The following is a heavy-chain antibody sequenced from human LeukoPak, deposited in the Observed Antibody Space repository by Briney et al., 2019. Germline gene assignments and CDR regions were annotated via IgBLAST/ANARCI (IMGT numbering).Heavy chain of an antibody. V-gene: IGHV6-1*01. CDR1: GDRDPSNCAA. J-gene: IGHJ4*02. Sequence: SHTLALPYAISGDRDPSNCAAWNWISQSPSRVLEWLERTYYRSKRYKDYAVSVKSRITINPDTSKNQFSLQLNSVTPEDTAVYYCARSIAVADPTLRYWGQGTLVTVSS. D-gene: IGHD6-19*01. CDR2: TYYRSKRYK. CDR3: ARSIAVADPTLRY.